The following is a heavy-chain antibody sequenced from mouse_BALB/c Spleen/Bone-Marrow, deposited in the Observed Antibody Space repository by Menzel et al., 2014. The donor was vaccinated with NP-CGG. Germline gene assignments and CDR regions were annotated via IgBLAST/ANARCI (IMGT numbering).Heavy chain of an antibody. Sequence: QVQLQQSGAELMKPGASVKISCKATGYTFSSYWIEWVKQRPGHGLEWIGEILPGSGSTNYNEKFKGKATFTADTSSNTAYMQLSSLTSEDSAVYYYAREDYYGSSYGDYWGQVTTLTVSS. J-gene: IGHJ2*01. D-gene: IGHD1-1*01. CDR3: AREDYYGSSYGDY. CDR2: ILPGSGST. CDR1: GYTFSSYW. V-gene: IGHV1-9*01.